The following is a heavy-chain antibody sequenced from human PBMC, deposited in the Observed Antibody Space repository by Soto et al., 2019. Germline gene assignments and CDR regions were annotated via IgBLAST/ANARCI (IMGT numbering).Heavy chain of an antibody. V-gene: IGHV1-18*01. J-gene: IGHJ3*02. Sequence: GASVKVSCKASGYTFTSYGISSVRQAPGQGLEWMGWISAYNGNTNYAQKLQGRVTMTTDTSTSTAYMELRSLRSDDTAVYYCATLRFLEWYLCEDAFDIWGQGTMVTVSS. D-gene: IGHD3-3*01. CDR3: ATLRFLEWYLCEDAFDI. CDR1: GYTFTSYG. CDR2: ISAYNGNT.